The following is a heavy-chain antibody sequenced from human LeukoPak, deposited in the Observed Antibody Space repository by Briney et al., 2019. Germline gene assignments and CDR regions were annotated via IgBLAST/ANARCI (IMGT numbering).Heavy chain of an antibody. D-gene: IGHD2-2*01. J-gene: IGHJ4*02. CDR1: GYTFSSYW. Sequence: GESLKISCKGSGYTFSSYWISWVRKMPGKGLEWMGRIDPSDSYTNYSPSFQGHVTISADKSISTAYLQWSSLKASDIAMYYCAREVGRVRYFDYWGQGSLVTVSS. V-gene: IGHV5-10-1*01. CDR2: IDPSDSYT. CDR3: AREVGRVRYFDY.